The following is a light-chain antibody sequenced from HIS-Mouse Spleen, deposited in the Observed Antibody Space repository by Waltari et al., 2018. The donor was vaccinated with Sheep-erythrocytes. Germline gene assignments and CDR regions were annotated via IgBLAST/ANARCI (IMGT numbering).Light chain of an antibody. V-gene: IGLV2-23*01. CDR1: SSDVGRYNI. CDR2: EGS. Sequence: QSALTQPASVSGSPGQSLTISCTGTSSDVGRYNIVSWYQQHPGKAPKLMIYEGSKRPSGVSNRFSGSKSGNTASLTISGLQAEDEADYYCCSYAGSFWVFGGGTKLTVL. CDR3: CSYAGSFWV. J-gene: IGLJ3*02.